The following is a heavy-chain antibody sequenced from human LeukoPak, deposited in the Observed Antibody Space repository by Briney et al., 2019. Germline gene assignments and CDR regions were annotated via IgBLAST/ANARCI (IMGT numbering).Heavy chain of an antibody. J-gene: IGHJ5*02. CDR1: GGSISNYY. D-gene: IGHD3-3*01. CDR2: IYYSGST. V-gene: IGHV4-59*01. Sequence: SETLSLTCTVSGGSISNYYWSWIRQPPGKGLEWIGYIYYSGSTNYNPSLKSRVTISVDTSKNQFSLKVSSVTAADTAVYYCARGDQYYDFWSGYYSSGGWFDPWGQGTLVTVSS. CDR3: ARGDQYYDFWSGYYSSGGWFDP.